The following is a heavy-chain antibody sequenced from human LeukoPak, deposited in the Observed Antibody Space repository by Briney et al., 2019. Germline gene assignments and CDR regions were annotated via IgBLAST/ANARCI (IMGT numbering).Heavy chain of an antibody. D-gene: IGHD6-19*01. J-gene: IGHJ1*01. V-gene: IGHV3-30*02. CDR3: AKDPSSSGWRYFQH. Sequence: GGSLRLSCAASGFTFSNYGMHWVPQAPGKGLEWVAFIRYDGSDQYYADSVKGRFTISRDNSKNTVYLQMNSLRAEDTAVYYCAKDPSSSGWRYFQHWGQGTLVTVSS. CDR2: IRYDGSDQ. CDR1: GFTFSNYG.